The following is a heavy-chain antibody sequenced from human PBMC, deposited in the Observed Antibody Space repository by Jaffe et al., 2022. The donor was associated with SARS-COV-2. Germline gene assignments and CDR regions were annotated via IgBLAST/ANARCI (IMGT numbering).Heavy chain of an antibody. V-gene: IGHV4-34*01. CDR1: GGSFSGYY. Sequence: QVQLQQWGAGLLKPSETLSLTCAVYGGSFSGYYWSWIRQPPGKGLEWIGEINHSGSTNYNPSLKSRVTISVDTSKNQFSLKLSSVTAADTAVYYCARGLRGGLPVGLEYGMDVWGQGTTVTVSS. CDR2: INHSGST. CDR3: ARGLRGGLPVGLEYGMDV. D-gene: IGHD3-10*01. J-gene: IGHJ6*02.